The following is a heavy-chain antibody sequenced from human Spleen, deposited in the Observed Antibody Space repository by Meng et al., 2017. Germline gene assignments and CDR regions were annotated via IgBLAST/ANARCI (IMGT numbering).Heavy chain of an antibody. D-gene: IGHD1-26*01. V-gene: IGHV4-34*01. J-gene: IGHJ6*02. CDR2: INHSGST. CDR3: ARAGGRGPTADYYYGMDV. Sequence: QGQLQQWAAGLLRPSETLSLTCVVSGGSFSDYYWSWIRQPPGKGLEWIGEINHSGSTNYNPSLESRATISVDTSQNNLSLKLSSVTAADTAVYYCARAGGRGPTADYYYGMDVWGQGTTVTVSS. CDR1: GGSFSDYY.